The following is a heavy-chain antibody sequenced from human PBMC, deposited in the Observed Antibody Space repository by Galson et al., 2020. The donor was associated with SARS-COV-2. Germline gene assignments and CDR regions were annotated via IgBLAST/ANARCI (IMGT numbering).Heavy chain of an antibody. CDR2: INPSGGST. V-gene: IGHV1-46*01. CDR3: ARDMSDYDYVWGSPTYYYYYYMDV. Sequence: GESLKISCKASGYTFTSYYMHWVRQAPGQGLEWMGIINPSGGSTSYAQKFQGRVTMTRDTSTSTVYMELSSLRSEDTAVYYCARDMSDYDYVWGSPTYYYYYYMDVWGKGTTVTVSS. D-gene: IGHD3-16*01. CDR1: GYTFTSYY. J-gene: IGHJ6*03.